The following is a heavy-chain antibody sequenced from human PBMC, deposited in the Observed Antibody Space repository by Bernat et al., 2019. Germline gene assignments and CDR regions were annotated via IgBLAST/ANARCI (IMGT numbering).Heavy chain of an antibody. V-gene: IGHV1-18*01. D-gene: IGHD3-3*01. CDR1: GYTFTSYG. CDR3: ARYANYDVWSGSPHMDV. CDR2: ISAYNGNT. Sequence: QVQLVQSGAEVKKPGASVKVSCKASGYTFTSYGISWVRQAPGQGLEWMGWISAYNGNTNYAQKLQGRVTMTTDTSTSTAYMELMSLRYDDTDVYYCARYANYDVWSGSPHMDVWGKGTTVTVS. J-gene: IGHJ6*03.